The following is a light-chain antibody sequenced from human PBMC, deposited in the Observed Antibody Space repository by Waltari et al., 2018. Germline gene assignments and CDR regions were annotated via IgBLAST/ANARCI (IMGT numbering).Light chain of an antibody. CDR2: RET. V-gene: IGLV3-1*01. J-gene: IGLJ2*01. CDR1: KLGDKS. Sequence: SYELTQPPSVPVSPGQTASISCSGDKLGDKSACWYQQEPGQSPVLVINRETKRPSGIPDRFSGSESGNTATLTISGTQAMDEADYYCQAWDSTVVFGGGTKLTVL. CDR3: QAWDSTVV.